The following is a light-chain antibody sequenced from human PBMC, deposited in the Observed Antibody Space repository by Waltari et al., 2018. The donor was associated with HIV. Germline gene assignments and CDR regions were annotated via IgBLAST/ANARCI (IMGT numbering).Light chain of an antibody. Sequence: NFMLTPPHSVSESPGKTVTISCTRSRGSIASSFVQWYQKRPGSSPTTVIFEDDQRPSGVPDRFSGSIDSSSNSASLTISGLETEDEADYYCQSYDSKVVFGGGTRLTVL. CDR2: EDD. CDR1: RGSIASSF. J-gene: IGLJ3*02. V-gene: IGLV6-57*01. CDR3: QSYDSKVV.